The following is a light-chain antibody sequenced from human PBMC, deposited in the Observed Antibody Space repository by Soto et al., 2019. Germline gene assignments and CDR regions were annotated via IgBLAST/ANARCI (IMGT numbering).Light chain of an antibody. V-gene: IGKV1-39*01. CDR2: AAS. CDR3: QQSYSAPYT. CDR1: QSIYSS. Sequence: DIQMTQSPSSLSASVGGRVTITCRASQSIYSSLNWYHQKPGKAPKLLIYAASNLQSGVPSRFSGSGSGTDFTLSISSLQPEDFATYYCQQSYSAPYTFGQGTKLEI. J-gene: IGKJ2*01.